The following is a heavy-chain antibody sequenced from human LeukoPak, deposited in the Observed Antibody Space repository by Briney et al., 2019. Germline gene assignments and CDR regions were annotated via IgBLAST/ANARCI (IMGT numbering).Heavy chain of an antibody. V-gene: IGHV1-2*04. Sequence: VASGTVSFKGAGYTFIACYLHWGRQAPGQGLEWMGWINTNSGGTNYAQKFKDWVTMTRDTSINTTYMELSSLKSDVTAVYYCARGTPGSYFGYWGQGTLVTVSS. CDR3: ARGTPGSYFGY. CDR1: GYTFIACY. CDR2: INTNSGGT. D-gene: IGHD3-10*01. J-gene: IGHJ4*02.